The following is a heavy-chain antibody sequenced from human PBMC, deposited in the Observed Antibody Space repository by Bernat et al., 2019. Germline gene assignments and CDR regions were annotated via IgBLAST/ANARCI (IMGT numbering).Heavy chain of an antibody. J-gene: IGHJ6*03. Sequence: QVQLVESGGGVVQPGRSLRLSCAASGFTFSSYGMHWVRQAPGKGLEWVAVISYDGSNKYYADSVKGRFTISRDNSKNTLYLQMNSLRAEDTAVYYCAKQFGFYDHYYYYYMDVWGTGTTVTVSS. CDR3: AKQFGFYDHYYYYYMDV. D-gene: IGHD3-10*01. CDR1: GFTFSSYG. V-gene: IGHV3-30*18. CDR2: ISYDGSNK.